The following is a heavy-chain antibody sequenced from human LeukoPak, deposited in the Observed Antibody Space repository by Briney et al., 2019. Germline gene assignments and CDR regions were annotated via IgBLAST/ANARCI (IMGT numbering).Heavy chain of an antibody. Sequence: ASVKVSCKASGYTFTSYYMHWVRQAPGQGLEWMGIINPSGGSTSYAQRFQGRVTMTRDTSISTAYMELSRLRSDDTAVYYCARGEDWGSLYYYYYMDVWGKGTTVTVSS. D-gene: IGHD7-27*01. CDR3: ARGEDWGSLYYYYYMDV. J-gene: IGHJ6*03. CDR1: GYTFTSYY. CDR2: INPSGGST. V-gene: IGHV1-46*01.